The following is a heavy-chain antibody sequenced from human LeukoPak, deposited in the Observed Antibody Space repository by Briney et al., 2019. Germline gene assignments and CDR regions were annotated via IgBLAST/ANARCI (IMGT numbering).Heavy chain of an antibody. CDR3: ARGGASNYYYYYMDV. V-gene: IGHV1-18*01. CDR1: GYAFTSYG. J-gene: IGHJ6*03. D-gene: IGHD3-10*01. CDR2: ISAYNGNT. Sequence: ASVKVSCKAPGYAFTSYGISWVRQAPGQGHEWMGWISAYNGNTNYAQKLQGRVTMTTDTSTSTAYMELRSLRSDDTAVYYCARGGASNYYYYYMDVWGKGTMVTVSS.